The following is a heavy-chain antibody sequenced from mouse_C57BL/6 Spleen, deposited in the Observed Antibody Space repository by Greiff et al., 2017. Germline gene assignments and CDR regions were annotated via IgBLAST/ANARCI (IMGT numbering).Heavy chain of an antibody. Sequence: QVQLQQSGPELVKPGASVKISCKASGYSFTSYYIHWVKQRPGQGLEWIGWIYPGSGNTKYNEKFKGKATLTADTSSSTAYMHLSSLTSEDSAVYYCARGYDSAWFAYWGQGTLVTVSA. CDR1: GYSFTSYY. CDR3: ARGYDSAWFAY. D-gene: IGHD2-10*02. CDR2: IYPGSGNT. V-gene: IGHV1-66*01. J-gene: IGHJ3*01.